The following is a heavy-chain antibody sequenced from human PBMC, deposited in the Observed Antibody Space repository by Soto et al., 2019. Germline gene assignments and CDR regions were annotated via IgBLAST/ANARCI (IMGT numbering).Heavy chain of an antibody. CDR2: ITVYNGNT. D-gene: IGHD5-18*01. CDR3: ARSYSYGSYWYFDY. CDR1: GYTFTNYG. Sequence: ASVKVSCKASGYTFTNYGVSWVRQAPGQGLEWMGWITVYNGNTHYAQNLQGRVTMTTDTSTSTAHMELWSLGSDDTAVYYCARSYSYGSYWYFDYWRQRALVTVSS. J-gene: IGHJ4*02. V-gene: IGHV1-18*04.